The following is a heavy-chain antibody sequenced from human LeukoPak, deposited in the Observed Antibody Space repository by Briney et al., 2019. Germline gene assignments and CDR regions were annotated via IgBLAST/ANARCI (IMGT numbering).Heavy chain of an antibody. CDR2: ISAYNGNT. CDR1: GYSHTISW. CDR3: ARDEEFLEWLSGPFDY. D-gene: IGHD3-3*01. J-gene: IGHJ4*02. Sequence: VAAVTDSFMASGYSHTISWIGWVRQELELGREWLSRISAYNGNTNYAQKLQGRVTMTTDTSTSTAYKELRSLRSDDTAVYYCARDEEFLEWLSGPFDYWGQGTLVTVSS. V-gene: IGHV1-18*01.